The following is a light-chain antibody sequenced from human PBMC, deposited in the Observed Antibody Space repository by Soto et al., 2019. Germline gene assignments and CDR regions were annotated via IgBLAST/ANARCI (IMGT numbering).Light chain of an antibody. J-gene: IGKJ4*01. V-gene: IGKV1-39*01. Sequence: DIQLTQSPSSLSASLGDRVTITCRASQTIGAYLNWYQQKPDQAPRLLIHGGATLQRGVPSRFSGSASRTVFTLTITDLQPEDFASYYCQQNFNFPLTFGGGTRVEIK. CDR2: GGA. CDR1: QTIGAY. CDR3: QQNFNFPLT.